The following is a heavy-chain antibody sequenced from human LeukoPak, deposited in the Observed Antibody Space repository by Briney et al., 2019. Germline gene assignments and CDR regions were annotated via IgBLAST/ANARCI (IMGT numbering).Heavy chain of an antibody. J-gene: IGHJ6*03. CDR3: ARAPVAPYYYYMDV. Sequence: SETLSLTCAVYGGSFSGYYWSWIRQPPGKGLEWIGEINHSGSTNYNPSLKSRVTISVDTSKNQFSLKLSSVTAADTAVYYCARAPVAPYYYYMDVWGKGTTVTISS. D-gene: IGHD6-19*01. V-gene: IGHV4-34*01. CDR1: GGSFSGYY. CDR2: INHSGST.